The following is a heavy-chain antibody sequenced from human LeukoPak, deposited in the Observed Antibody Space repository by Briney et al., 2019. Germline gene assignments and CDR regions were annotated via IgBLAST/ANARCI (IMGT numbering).Heavy chain of an antibody. V-gene: IGHV3-48*01. D-gene: IGHD5-18*01. CDR3: VKGNPRGYRLDY. J-gene: IGHJ4*02. Sequence: GGSLRLSCAASGFTFSSYSMNWVRQAPGKGLEWVSYISGGSSTMYYADSVKGRFTISRDNAKNSLYLQVNSLRAEDSAVYYCVKGNPRGYRLDYWGRGTLVTVSS. CDR2: ISGGSSTM. CDR1: GFTFSSYS.